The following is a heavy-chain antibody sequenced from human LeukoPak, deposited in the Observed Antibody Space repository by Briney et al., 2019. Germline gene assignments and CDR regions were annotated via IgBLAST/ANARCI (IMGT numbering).Heavy chain of an antibody. D-gene: IGHD6-13*01. Sequence: GGSLRLSCAASGFTFSSYAMSWVRQAPGKGPEWVSAISGSGGSTYYADSVKGRFTISRDNSKNTLYLQMNSLRAEDTAVYYCAKTGSSWYNGYWGQGTLVTVSS. V-gene: IGHV3-23*01. J-gene: IGHJ4*02. CDR1: GFTFSSYA. CDR2: ISGSGGST. CDR3: AKTGSSWYNGY.